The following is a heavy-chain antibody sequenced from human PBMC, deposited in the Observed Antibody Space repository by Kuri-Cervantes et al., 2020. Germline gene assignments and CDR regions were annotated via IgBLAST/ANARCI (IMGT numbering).Heavy chain of an antibody. CDR3: ARLGGADYDFWSGYLYYFDY. Sequence: SETLSLTCTVSGGSISSYYWSWIRQPPGKGLEWIGYIYYSGSTNYNPSLKSRVTMSVDTSKNQFSLKLSSVTAADTAVYYCARLGGADYDFWSGYLYYFDYWGRGTLVTVSS. D-gene: IGHD3-3*01. CDR2: IYYSGST. J-gene: IGHJ4*02. V-gene: IGHV4-59*08. CDR1: GGSISSYY.